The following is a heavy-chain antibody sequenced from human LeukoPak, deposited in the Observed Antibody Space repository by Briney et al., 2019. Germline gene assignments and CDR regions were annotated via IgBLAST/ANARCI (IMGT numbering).Heavy chain of an antibody. V-gene: IGHV4-61*02. D-gene: IGHD6-13*01. CDR2: IYTSGST. J-gene: IGHJ3*02. CDR3: ARKLLAAAGPPADAFDI. CDR1: GGSISSGSYY. Sequence: PSETLSLTCTVSGGSISSGSYYWSWIRQPAGKGLEWIGRIYTSGSTNYNPSLKSRVTISVDTSKNQFSLKRSSVTAADTAVYYCARKLLAAAGPPADAFDIWGQGTMVTVSS.